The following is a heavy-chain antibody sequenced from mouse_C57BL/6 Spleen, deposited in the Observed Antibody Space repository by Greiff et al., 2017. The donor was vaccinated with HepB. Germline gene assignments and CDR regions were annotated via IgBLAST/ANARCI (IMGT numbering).Heavy chain of an antibody. CDR2: IDPSDSYT. D-gene: IGHD2-10*01. CDR3: ARSYYGNYEFAY. CDR1: GYTFTSYW. J-gene: IGHJ3*01. Sequence: VQLQQSGAELVKPGASVKLSCKASGYTFTSYWMQWVKQRPGQGLEWIGEIDPSDSYTNYNQKFKGKATLTVDTSSSTAYMQLSSLTSEDSAVYYCARSYYGNYEFAYWGQGTLVTVSA. V-gene: IGHV1-50*01.